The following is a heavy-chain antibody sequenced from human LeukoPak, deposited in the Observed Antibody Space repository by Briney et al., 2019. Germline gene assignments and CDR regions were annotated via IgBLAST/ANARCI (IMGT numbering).Heavy chain of an antibody. V-gene: IGHV3-23*01. CDR2: ISGSGGST. CDR3: AKGGVVVTGRYYFDF. D-gene: IGHD2-2*01. J-gene: IGHJ4*02. CDR1: GFTFSSSA. Sequence: GGSLRLSCAASGFTFSSSAMSWVRQAPGKGLEWVSAISGSGGSTYYADSVKGRFTISRDNSKNTLYLQMNSLRAEDTAVYYCAKGGVVVTGRYYFDFWGQGTLVTVSS.